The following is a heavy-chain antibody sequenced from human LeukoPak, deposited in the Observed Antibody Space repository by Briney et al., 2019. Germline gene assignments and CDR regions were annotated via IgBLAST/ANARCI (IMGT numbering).Heavy chain of an antibody. J-gene: IGHJ5*02. D-gene: IGHD2-21*01. V-gene: IGHV4-38-2*02. CDR2: IYHSGST. CDR3: ARLLGSHINYFDP. CDR1: GYSISSGYY. Sequence: SETLSLTCTVSGYSISSGYYWGWIRQPPGKGLEWIGSIYHSGSTYYNPSLKSRVTISVDTSKNRFSLKLSSVTAADTAVYYCARLLGSHINYFDPWGQGTLVTVSS.